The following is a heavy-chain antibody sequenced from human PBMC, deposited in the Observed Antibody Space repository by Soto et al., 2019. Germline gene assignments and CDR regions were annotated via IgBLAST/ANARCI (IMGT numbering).Heavy chain of an antibody. J-gene: IGHJ5*02. CDR3: ARAGTVVTPEACWFDP. CDR2: IVVASGNR. Sequence: SVKVSCKPSGFSFTSAAIQWMRQARGQRLEWLGWIVVASGNRKYAEKFQDRVTITRDMSTSTAYMELNSLTSDDTAVYYCARAGTVVTPEACWFDPWGQGTLVTVSP. D-gene: IGHD2-21*02. CDR1: GFSFTSAA. V-gene: IGHV1-58*02.